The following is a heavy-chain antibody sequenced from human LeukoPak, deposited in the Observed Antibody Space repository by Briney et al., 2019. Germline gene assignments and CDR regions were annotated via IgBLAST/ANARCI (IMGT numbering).Heavy chain of an antibody. CDR3: TTEKIVVVPAAKDYYYYGMDV. D-gene: IGHD2-2*01. J-gene: IGHJ6*02. CDR1: GFMFNSYV. CDR2: IKSKTDGGTT. Sequence: GGSLRLSCAASGFMFNSYVMSWVRQAPGKGLEWVGRIKSKTDGGTTDYAAPVKGRFTISRDDSKNTLYLQMNSLKTEDTAVYYCTTEKIVVVPAAKDYYYYGMDVWGQGTTVTVSS. V-gene: IGHV3-15*01.